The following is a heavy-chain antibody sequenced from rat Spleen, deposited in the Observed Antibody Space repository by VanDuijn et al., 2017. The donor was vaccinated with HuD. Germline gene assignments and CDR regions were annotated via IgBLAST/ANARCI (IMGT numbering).Heavy chain of an antibody. CDR3: ATGSGYGFDY. Sequence: EVQLMETGGGLVQPGRSLKLSCAASGFTFSNYDMAWVRQAPTKGLEWIASISTGGGNTYYRDSVKGRFTISRDTAKSTLYLQMDSLRSEDTATYYCATGSGYGFDYWGQGFMVTVSS. D-gene: IGHD1-1*01. CDR2: ISTGGGNT. J-gene: IGHJ2*01. V-gene: IGHV5-25*01. CDR1: GFTFSNYD.